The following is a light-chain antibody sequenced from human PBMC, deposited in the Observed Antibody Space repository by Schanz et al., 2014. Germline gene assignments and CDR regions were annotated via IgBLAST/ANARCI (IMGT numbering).Light chain of an antibody. CDR2: EVS. Sequence: QSALTQPASVSGSPGQSITISCTGTSSDIGGRAYVSWYQQRPGKAPKLMISEVSKRPSGVPDRFSGSKSGNTASLTVSGLQADNEAEYYCCSYAGSYTLVFGGGTKLTVL. V-gene: IGLV2-8*01. J-gene: IGLJ2*01. CDR3: CSYAGSYTLV. CDR1: SSDIGGRAY.